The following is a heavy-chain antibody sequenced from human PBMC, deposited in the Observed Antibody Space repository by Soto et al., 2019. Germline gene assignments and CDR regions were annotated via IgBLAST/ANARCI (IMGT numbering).Heavy chain of an antibody. CDR3: ARDCSSTSCYSLYYYYYGMDV. V-gene: IGHV3-7*01. Sequence: EVQLVESGGGLVQPGGSLRLSCAASGFTFSSYWMSWVRQAPGKGLEWVANIKQDGSEKYYVDSVKGRFTISRDNAKNSLYLQMNSLSAEDTAVYYCARDCSSTSCYSLYYYYYGMDVWGQGTTVTVSS. CDR1: GFTFSSYW. CDR2: IKQDGSEK. J-gene: IGHJ6*02. D-gene: IGHD2-2*02.